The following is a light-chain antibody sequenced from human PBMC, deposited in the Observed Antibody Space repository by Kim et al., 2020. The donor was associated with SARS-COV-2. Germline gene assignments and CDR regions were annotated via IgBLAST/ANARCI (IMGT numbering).Light chain of an antibody. CDR3: SSYADSSSLL. CDR1: SSDVGGYNY. J-gene: IGLJ3*02. V-gene: IGLV2-11*01. Sequence: GHAVTISCTGTSSDVGGYNYVSWYQLHPGKAPKLMIYAVTERPSGVPDRFSGSKSGNTAFLTISGLQAEDEADYYCSSYADSSSLLFGGWTQLTVL. CDR2: AVT.